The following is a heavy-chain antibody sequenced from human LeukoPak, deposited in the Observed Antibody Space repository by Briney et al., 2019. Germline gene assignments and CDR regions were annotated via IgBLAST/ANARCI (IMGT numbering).Heavy chain of an antibody. Sequence: ASVKVSCKSSGYTFTGYYMHWVRQPPGQGLEWMGWINPNSGGTNYAQKFQGRVTMTRDTSISTAYMELSRLRPDDTAVYYCASDSSSRKISFFDIWGQGTMVTVSS. V-gene: IGHV1-2*02. CDR1: GYTFTGYY. CDR2: INPNSGGT. D-gene: IGHD6-6*01. J-gene: IGHJ3*02. CDR3: ASDSSSRKISFFDI.